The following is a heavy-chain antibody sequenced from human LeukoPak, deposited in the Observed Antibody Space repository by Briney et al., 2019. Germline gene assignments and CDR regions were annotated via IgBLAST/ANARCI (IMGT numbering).Heavy chain of an antibody. J-gene: IGHJ6*02. CDR3: ARDPDIYCSSTSCHRSYYYYGMDI. CDR2: IVPILGIA. D-gene: IGHD2-2*02. Sequence: GASVKVSCKASGGTFSSYAISWVRQAPGQGLEWMGRIVPILGIANYAQKFQGRVTITADKSTSTAYMELSSLRSEDTAVYYCARDPDIYCSSTSCHRSYYYYGMDIWGQGTTVTVSS. CDR1: GGTFSSYA. V-gene: IGHV1-69*04.